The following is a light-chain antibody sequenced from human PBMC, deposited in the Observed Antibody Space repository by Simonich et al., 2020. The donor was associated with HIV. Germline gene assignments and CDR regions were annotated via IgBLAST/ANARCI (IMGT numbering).Light chain of an antibody. J-gene: IGKJ1*01. CDR2: GAS. Sequence: EIVLTQSPATLSLSPGERATLSCRASQSVSRYLAWYQQKPGQAPRLLIYGASTRATGIPARFSGSGSGTEFTLTISSLQSEDFVTYYCQQSYSTPRTFGQGTKVEIK. V-gene: IGKV3-15*01. CDR1: QSVSRY. CDR3: QQSYSTPRT.